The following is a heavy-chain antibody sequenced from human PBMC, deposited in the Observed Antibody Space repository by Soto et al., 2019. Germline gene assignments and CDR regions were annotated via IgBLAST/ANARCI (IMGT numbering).Heavy chain of an antibody. Sequence: QVQLVQSGAEVKKPGSSVKVSCKASGVTFSNHAISWVRHAPGQGLEWMGGIVPMFGTSNYAQKFQGRVTTTAGKSTNTAYMELSSLTSEDTAVYYCARGDDFDYYYGVDVWGQGTTVTVSS. CDR3: ARGDDFDYYYGVDV. D-gene: IGHD3-16*01. CDR1: GVTFSNHA. CDR2: IVPMFGTS. V-gene: IGHV1-69*06. J-gene: IGHJ6*02.